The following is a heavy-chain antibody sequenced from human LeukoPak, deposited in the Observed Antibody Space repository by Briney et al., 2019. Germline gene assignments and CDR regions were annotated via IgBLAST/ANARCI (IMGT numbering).Heavy chain of an antibody. D-gene: IGHD3-16*01. CDR1: GFTFSTYS. V-gene: IGHV3-21*01. J-gene: IGHJ4*02. Sequence: GGSLRLSCAASGFTFSTYSMNWVRQAPGKGLEWVSSISSSSSYIYYADSVKGRFTISRDNAKNSLYLQMNSLRAEDTAVYYCAREMRYGYYDREPLDYWGQGTLVTVSS. CDR2: ISSSSSYI. CDR3: AREMRYGYYDREPLDY.